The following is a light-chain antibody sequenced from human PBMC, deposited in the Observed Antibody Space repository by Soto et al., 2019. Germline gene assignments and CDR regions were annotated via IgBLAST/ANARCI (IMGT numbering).Light chain of an antibody. Sequence: EIVLTQSPGTLSLSPGERATLSCRASQSVSSSYLAWYQQKPGQAPRLLIYGASSRATGIPDRFSGSGSGADFTLTTSRLEPEDFAVYYCQQYGSSPPQTFGQGTKVDIK. J-gene: IGKJ1*01. CDR1: QSVSSSY. V-gene: IGKV3-20*01. CDR2: GAS. CDR3: QQYGSSPPQT.